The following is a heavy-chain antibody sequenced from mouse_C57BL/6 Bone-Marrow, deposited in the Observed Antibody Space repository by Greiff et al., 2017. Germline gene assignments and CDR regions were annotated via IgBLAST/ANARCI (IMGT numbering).Heavy chain of an antibody. D-gene: IGHD2-2*01. CDR2: IRLKSDNYAT. CDR3: TAGGYTWFAY. CDR1: GFTFSNYW. J-gene: IGHJ3*01. V-gene: IGHV6-3*01. Sequence: EVKLMESGGGLVQPGGSMKLSCVASGFTFSNYWMNWVRQSPEKGLEWVAQIRLKSDNYATHYAESVKGRFTISRDDSKSSVYLQMNNLRAEDTGIYYCTAGGYTWFAYWGQGTLVTVSA.